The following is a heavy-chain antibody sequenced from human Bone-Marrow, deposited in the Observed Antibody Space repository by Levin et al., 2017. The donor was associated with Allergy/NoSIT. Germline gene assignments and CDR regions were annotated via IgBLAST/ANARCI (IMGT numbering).Heavy chain of an antibody. CDR2: ISVSGGST. V-gene: IGHV3-23*01. J-gene: IGHJ4*02. CDR3: ARKYSGFDY. CDR1: GFSFSNYA. D-gene: IGHD5-12*01. Sequence: RGESLKISCAVSGFSFSNYAMTWVRQAPGKGLEWVSVISVSGGSTYSAGSVKGRFTISRDDSKNTLYLQMNNLRADDTAVYYCARKYSGFDYWGQGTLVTVSS.